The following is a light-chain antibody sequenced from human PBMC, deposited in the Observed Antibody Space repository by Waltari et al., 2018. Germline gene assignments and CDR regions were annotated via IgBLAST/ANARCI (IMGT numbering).Light chain of an antibody. Sequence: DIVLMPSPATLSVSPVERVTVSCTASQTITGSWLTWYHQKPGQAPRHLIYCASNSAPGIPDTFSGSGAGTELTPPISRLEPEDSAVYYCQQYDGSVVTFGGGTKVEIK. CDR3: QQYDGSVVT. CDR2: CAS. V-gene: IGKV3-20*01. J-gene: IGKJ4*01. CDR1: QTITGSW.